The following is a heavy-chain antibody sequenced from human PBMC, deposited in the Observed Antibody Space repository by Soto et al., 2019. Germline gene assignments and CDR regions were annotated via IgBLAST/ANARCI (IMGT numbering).Heavy chain of an antibody. CDR1: GGSIINAAYY. CDR3: ARGGYCSRTSCPPTDP. CDR2: IHYSGST. V-gene: IGHV4-31*03. J-gene: IGHJ5*02. Sequence: SETLSLTCTVSGGSIINAAYYWSWIRQLPGKGLEWIGYIHYSGSTNYNPSLKSRVTISVDTSMNQFSLKLSSVTAADTAVYYCARGGYCSRTSCPPTDPWGQGTLVTVSS. D-gene: IGHD2-2*03.